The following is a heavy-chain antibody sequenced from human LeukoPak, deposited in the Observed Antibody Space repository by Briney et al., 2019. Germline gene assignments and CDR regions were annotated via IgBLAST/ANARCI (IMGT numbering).Heavy chain of an antibody. D-gene: IGHD5-18*01. CDR2: ISSSGSTI. J-gene: IGHJ6*03. V-gene: IGHV3-11*04. CDR1: GFTFSDYY. CDR3: ARVPGGGYSYGYYYYYYMDV. Sequence: GGSLRLSCAASGFTFSDYYMSWIRQAPGKGLEWGSYISSSGSTIYYADSVKGRFTISRDNAKNSLYLQMNSLRAEDAAVYYCARVPGGGYSYGYYYYYYMDVWGKGTTVTVSS.